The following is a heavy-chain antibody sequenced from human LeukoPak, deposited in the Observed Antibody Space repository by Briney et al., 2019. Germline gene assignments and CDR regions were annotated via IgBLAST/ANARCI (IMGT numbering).Heavy chain of an antibody. D-gene: IGHD1-26*01. Sequence: SVKVSCKASGYTFTSYAISWVRQAPGQGLEWMGRIIPILGIANYAQKFQGRVTITVDKSTSTAYMELSSLRSEDTAVYYCARLMGATAPFDYWGQGTLVTVSS. CDR1: GYTFTSYA. CDR2: IIPILGIA. J-gene: IGHJ4*02. CDR3: ARLMGATAPFDY. V-gene: IGHV1-69*04.